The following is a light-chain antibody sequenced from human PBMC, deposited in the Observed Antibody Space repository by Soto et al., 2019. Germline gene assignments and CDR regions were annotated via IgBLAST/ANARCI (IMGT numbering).Light chain of an antibody. CDR2: KAS. CDR1: QSISSW. J-gene: IGKJ1*01. CDR3: QQYNDNWT. Sequence: DIQMTQSPSTLSASVGDRVTITCRASQSISSWLAWYQQKPGTAPKLLIYKASTLQSGVPSRFSGSGFGTEFTLTISGLQPDDSATYYCQQYNDNWTFGQGTKVEIK. V-gene: IGKV1-5*03.